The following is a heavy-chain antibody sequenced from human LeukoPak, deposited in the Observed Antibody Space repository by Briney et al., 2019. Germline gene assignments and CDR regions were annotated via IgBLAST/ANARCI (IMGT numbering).Heavy chain of an antibody. J-gene: IGHJ4*02. CDR1: GGSISNYY. Sequence: SETLSLTCTVSGGSISNYYWSWIRQPPGKGLEWIGYIHYSGSTNNNPSLKSRVTMSVDTSKNQFSLKLTSVTAADTAVYYCARNYDFWSGYLDYWGQGTLVTVSS. V-gene: IGHV4-59*01. CDR2: IHYSGST. D-gene: IGHD3-3*01. CDR3: ARNYDFWSGYLDY.